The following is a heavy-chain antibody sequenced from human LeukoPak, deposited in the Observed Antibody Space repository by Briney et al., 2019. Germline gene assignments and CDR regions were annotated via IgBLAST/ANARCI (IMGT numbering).Heavy chain of an antibody. CDR3: AKDLGLYGFWSGYHS. J-gene: IGHJ4*02. CDR2: IRYDGSDK. D-gene: IGHD3/OR15-3a*01. Sequence: GGSLRLSCAASGFTFGNYGLHWVRQAPGKGLEWVTFIRYDGSDKYYADSVKGRFTISRDNSKNTLYLQMNSLRAEDTAVYYCAKDLGLYGFWSGYHSWGPGILVTVSS. V-gene: IGHV3-30*02. CDR1: GFTFGNYG.